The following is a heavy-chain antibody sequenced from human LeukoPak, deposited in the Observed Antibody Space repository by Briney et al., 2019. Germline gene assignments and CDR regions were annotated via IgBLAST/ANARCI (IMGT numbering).Heavy chain of an antibody. J-gene: IGHJ6*02. Sequence: ASVKVSCKASGYTFTGYYMHWVRQAPGRGLEWMGWINPNSGGTNYAQKFQGRVTMTRDTSISTAYMELSRLRSDDTAVYYCARAGILWRGMDVWGQGTTVTVSS. CDR2: INPNSGGT. V-gene: IGHV1-2*02. D-gene: IGHD2-21*01. CDR3: ARAGILWRGMDV. CDR1: GYTFTGYY.